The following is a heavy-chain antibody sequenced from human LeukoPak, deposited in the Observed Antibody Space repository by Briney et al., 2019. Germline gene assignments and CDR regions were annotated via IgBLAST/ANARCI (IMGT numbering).Heavy chain of an antibody. J-gene: IGHJ5*02. Sequence: SETLSLTCTVSGYSISSGYYWGWIRPPPGKGLEWIGSIYHSGSTYYNPSLKSRVTISVDTSKNQFSLKLSSVTAADTAVYYCARGRCSGGSCEVWFDPWGQGTLVTVSS. CDR3: ARGRCSGGSCEVWFDP. D-gene: IGHD2-15*01. CDR2: IYHSGST. V-gene: IGHV4-38-2*02. CDR1: GYSISSGYY.